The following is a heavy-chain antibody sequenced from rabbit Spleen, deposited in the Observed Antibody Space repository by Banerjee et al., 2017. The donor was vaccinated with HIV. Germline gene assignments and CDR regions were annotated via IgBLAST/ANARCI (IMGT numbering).Heavy chain of an antibody. CDR1: GFSFSSSCD. V-gene: IGHV1S40*01. D-gene: IGHD8-1*01. CDR2: IDTGSSGFT. Sequence: QSLEESGGDLVKPGASLTLTCTASGFSFSSSCDMCWVRQAPGKGLEWIVCIDTGSSGFTYFASWAKGRFTISKTSSTTVTLQMTSLTAADTATYFCARDTGSSFSSYGMDLWGQGTLVTVS. CDR3: ARDTGSSFSSYGMDL. J-gene: IGHJ6*01.